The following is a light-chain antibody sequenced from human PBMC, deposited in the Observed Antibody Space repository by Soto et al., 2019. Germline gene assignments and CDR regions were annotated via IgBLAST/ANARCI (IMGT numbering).Light chain of an antibody. CDR1: QSIDSW. V-gene: IGKV1-5*03. CDR2: KAS. Sequence: IQMTQSPSTLSASVGERVTISCRASQSIDSWLAWYQQKPGTPPNLLIYKASSLQSGVPSRFSGSGAGTDFTLTISSLQPDDFATYYCQQYSTYWTFGQGTKVEIK. CDR3: QQYSTYWT. J-gene: IGKJ1*01.